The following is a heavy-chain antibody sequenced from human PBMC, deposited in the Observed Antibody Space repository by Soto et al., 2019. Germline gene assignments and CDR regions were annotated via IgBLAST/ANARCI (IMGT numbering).Heavy chain of an antibody. CDR3: ARGSWVRGVTLDY. V-gene: IGHV4-59*01. CDR2: LHASGST. CDR1: GGSISSYY. D-gene: IGHD3-10*01. J-gene: IGHJ4*02. Sequence: QVQLQESGPGLVKPSETLSLTCTVSGGSISSYYWSWIRQPPGKGLEWIGYLHASGSTYQNYSLMSRVPRSPDTYKNQISLTLSSVTAADTAVYYCARGSWVRGVTLDYWGQGTLVTVSS.